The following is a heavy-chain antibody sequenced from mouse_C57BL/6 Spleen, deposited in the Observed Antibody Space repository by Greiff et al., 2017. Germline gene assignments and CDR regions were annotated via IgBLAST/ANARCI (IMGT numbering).Heavy chain of an antibody. CDR1: GYAFSSSW. Sequence: VQLQQSGPELVKPGASVKISCKASGYAFSSSWMNWVKQRPGKGLGWIGRIYPGDGDTNYNGKFKGKATLTADKSSSTAYMQLSSLTSEDSAVYFCARSSMDYWGQGTSVTVSS. CDR3: ARSSMDY. J-gene: IGHJ4*01. CDR2: IYPGDGDT. V-gene: IGHV1-82*01.